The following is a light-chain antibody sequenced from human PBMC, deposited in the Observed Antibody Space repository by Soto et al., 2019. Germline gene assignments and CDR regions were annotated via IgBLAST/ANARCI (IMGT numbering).Light chain of an antibody. CDR2: GAS. CDR3: HQYDSSSLT. J-gene: IGKJ1*01. V-gene: IGKV3-20*01. CDR1: QGVDSSY. Sequence: EIVLTQSPGTLSLSPRERATVFCRASQGVDSSYLAWFQQKPGQAPRLLIYGASRRATGVPDRFSGSGSGTDFTLTITRLEPEVFAVYYCHQYDSSSLTFGQGTKVEI.